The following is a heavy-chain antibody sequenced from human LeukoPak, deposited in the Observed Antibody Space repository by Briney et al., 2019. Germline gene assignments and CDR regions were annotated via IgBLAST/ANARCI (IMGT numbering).Heavy chain of an antibody. V-gene: IGHV3-23*01. CDR1: GFTFSSYA. CDR2: ISGSGGST. CDR3: AKKSGLRFLEWLPYYFDY. D-gene: IGHD3-3*01. Sequence: GGSLRLSCAASGFTFSSYAMSWVRQAPGKGLEWVSAISGSGGSTYYADSVKGRFTISRDNSKNTLYLQMNSLRAEDTAVYYCAKKSGLRFLEWLPYYFDYWGQGTLVTASS. J-gene: IGHJ4*02.